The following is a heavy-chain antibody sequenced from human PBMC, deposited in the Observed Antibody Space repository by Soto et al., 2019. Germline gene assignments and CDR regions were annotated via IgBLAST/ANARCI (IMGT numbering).Heavy chain of an antibody. D-gene: IGHD3-3*01. CDR3: ASTDFWSGYPNDY. Sequence: QVQLVQSGAEVKKPGSSVKVSCKASGGTFSSYTISWVRQAPGQGLEWMGRIIPILGIANYAQKFQGRATITADKSTSTAYMELSSLRSEDTAVYYCASTDFWSGYPNDYWGQGTLVTVSS. CDR1: GGTFSSYT. J-gene: IGHJ4*02. CDR2: IIPILGIA. V-gene: IGHV1-69*02.